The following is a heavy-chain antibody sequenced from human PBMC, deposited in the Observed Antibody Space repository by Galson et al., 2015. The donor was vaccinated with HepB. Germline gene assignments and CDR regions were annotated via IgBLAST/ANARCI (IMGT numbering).Heavy chain of an antibody. CDR3: ARRLRIKDY. D-gene: IGHD2-15*01. CDR1: GYTFTNYA. J-gene: IGHJ4*02. Sequence: SVKVSCKASGYTFTNYAMNWVRQAPGQGLEWMGWINTDTGNPTYAQGFAGRFVFSLDTSVSTAYLQISSLKAEDTAVYYCARRLRIKDYWGQGTLVTVSS. CDR2: INTDTGNP. V-gene: IGHV7-4-1*02.